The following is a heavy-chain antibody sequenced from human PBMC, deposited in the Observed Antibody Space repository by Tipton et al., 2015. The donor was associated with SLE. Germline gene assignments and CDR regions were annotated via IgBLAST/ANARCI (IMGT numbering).Heavy chain of an antibody. Sequence: TLSLTCTVSGASISNIIFSWDWIRLPPGQGREWIGRIYYTGSTSYNPSVTGRATMSVDPPKNLFSLKLVSGTAADTAIYYCARHYDFRGYNFFDPWGRGTLATVSS. CDR2: IYYTGST. D-gene: IGHD3-3*01. J-gene: IGHJ5*02. CDR1: GASISNIIFS. V-gene: IGHV4-39*01. CDR3: ARHYDFRGYNFFDP.